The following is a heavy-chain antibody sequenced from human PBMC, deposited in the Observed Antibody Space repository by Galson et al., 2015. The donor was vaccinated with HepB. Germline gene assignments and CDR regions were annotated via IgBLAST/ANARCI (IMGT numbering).Heavy chain of an antibody. V-gene: IGHV4-59*08. D-gene: IGHD4-17*01. CDR2: IYYSGST. J-gene: IGHJ4*02. CDR3: ARHVYYGDSLDY. CDR1: GGSISSYY. Sequence: SETLSLTCTVSGGSISSYYWSWIRQPPGKGLEWIGYIYYSGSTNYNPSLKSRVTISEDTSKNQFSLKLSSVTAADTAVYYCARHVYYGDSLDYWGQGTLVTVSS.